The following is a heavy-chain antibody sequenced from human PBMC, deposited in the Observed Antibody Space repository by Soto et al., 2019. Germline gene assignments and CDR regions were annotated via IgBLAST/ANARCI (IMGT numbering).Heavy chain of an antibody. D-gene: IGHD3-16*01. CDR1: GYTFTNYY. CDR2: INSGGGSA. CDR3: ACDHPTVGAFDI. V-gene: IGHV1-46*03. Sequence: GASVKVSCKASGYTFTNYYMHWVRQAPGQGLEWMGIINSGGGSATYAQKFLGRVTLTRDTSTSTVYMELSSLRSEDTAVYYCACDHPTVGAFDIWGQGTMVTVSS. J-gene: IGHJ3*02.